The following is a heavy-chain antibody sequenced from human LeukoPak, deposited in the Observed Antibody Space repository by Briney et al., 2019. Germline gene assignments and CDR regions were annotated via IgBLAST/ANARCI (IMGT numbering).Heavy chain of an antibody. CDR3: GTRGFKGYCSDGGCYSRHPNWFDP. D-gene: IGHD2-15*01. CDR2: INHSGIT. J-gene: IGHJ5*02. CDR1: GGTFSYYY. Sequence: SETLSLTCAVYGGTFSYYYWIWLRQPPGKGLEYIGEINHSGITYYNPSLMSRVIISVDTSKNQFFLKLSSVTTSDTAVYYCGTRGFKGYCSDGGCYSRHPNWFDPWGQGTLVTVSS. V-gene: IGHV4-34*08.